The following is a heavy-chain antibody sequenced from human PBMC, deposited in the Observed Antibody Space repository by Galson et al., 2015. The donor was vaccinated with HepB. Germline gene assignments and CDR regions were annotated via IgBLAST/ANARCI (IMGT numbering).Heavy chain of an antibody. CDR3: AKDILAPPDPYYYDSSGLSNAFDI. V-gene: IGHV3-9*01. J-gene: IGHJ3*02. CDR2: ISWNSGSI. D-gene: IGHD3-22*01. CDR1: GFTFDDYA. Sequence: SLRLSCAASGFTFDDYAMHWVRQAPGKGLEWVSGISWNSGSIGYADSVKGRFTISRDNAKNSLYLQMNSLRAEDTALYYCAKDILAPPDPYYYDSSGLSNAFDIWGQGTMVTVSS.